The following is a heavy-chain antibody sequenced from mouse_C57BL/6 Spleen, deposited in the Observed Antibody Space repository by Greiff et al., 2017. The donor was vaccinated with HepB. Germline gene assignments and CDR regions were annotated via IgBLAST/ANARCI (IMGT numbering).Heavy chain of an antibody. Sequence: DVQLVESGGGLVKPGGSLKLSCAASGFTFSSYAMSWVRQTPEKRLEWVATISDGGSYTYYPDNVKGRFTISRDNAKNNLYLQMSHLKSEDTAMYYCARDLRPLHGLDYWGQGTSVTVSS. CDR1: GFTFSSYA. J-gene: IGHJ4*01. CDR3: ARDLRPLHGLDY. V-gene: IGHV5-4*01. CDR2: ISDGGSYT.